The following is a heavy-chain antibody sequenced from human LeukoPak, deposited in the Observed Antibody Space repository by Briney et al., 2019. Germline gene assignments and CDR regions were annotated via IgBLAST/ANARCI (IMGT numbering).Heavy chain of an antibody. V-gene: IGHV3-23*01. D-gene: IGHD3-10*01. Sequence: GGSLRLSCAASGFTFSSYAMSWVRQAPGKGLEWVSTISDSGGSTYYADSVKGRFTISRDNSKDTLYLHMSSLRAEDTAIHYCAKVPYSDYGSGRPPFMDVWGQGTTVAVSS. CDR2: ISDSGGST. CDR1: GFTFSSYA. J-gene: IGHJ6*02. CDR3: AKVPYSDYGSGRPPFMDV.